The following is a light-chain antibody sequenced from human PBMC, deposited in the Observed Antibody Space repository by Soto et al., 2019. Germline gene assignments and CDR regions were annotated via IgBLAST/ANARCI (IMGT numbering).Light chain of an antibody. CDR3: SVYTRTSTYV. J-gene: IGLJ1*01. CDR1: IDDVTAYYR. CDR2: DVS. Sequence: QSVLTQPPSVSGSPGQSVTISCSGTIDDVTAYYRVSWYQQTPGTAPKLMIYDVSNRPSGVPDRFSGSRSGNTASLTISGLQAEDEGDYYCSVYTRTSTYVFGTGTKPPS. V-gene: IGLV2-18*01.